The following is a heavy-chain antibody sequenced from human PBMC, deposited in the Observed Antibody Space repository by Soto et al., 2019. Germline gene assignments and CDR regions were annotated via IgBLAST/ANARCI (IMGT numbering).Heavy chain of an antibody. CDR3: AKVDWRQRTIFGVVTQLMLFDY. D-gene: IGHD3-3*01. V-gene: IGHV3-23*01. CDR2: ISGSGGST. J-gene: IGHJ4*02. Sequence: GGSLRHSCAASEFAFISYAMSWVRQAPGKGLEWVSAISGSGGSTYYADSVKGRFTISRDNSKNTLYLQMNNLRAEDTAVYYCAKVDWRQRTIFGVVTQLMLFDYWGQGTLVTVSS. CDR1: EFAFISYA.